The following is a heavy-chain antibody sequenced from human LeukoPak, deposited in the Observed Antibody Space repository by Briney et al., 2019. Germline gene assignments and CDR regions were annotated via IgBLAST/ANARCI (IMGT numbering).Heavy chain of an antibody. D-gene: IGHD6-6*01. CDR2: FSGSGGST. J-gene: IGHJ6*02. CDR1: GFTFSSYA. V-gene: IGHV3-23*01. CDR3: AKGDSSSSVYYGMDV. Sequence: GGFLRLSCAASGFTFSSYAMSWVRQAPGKGLEWVSSFSGSGGSTYYVDSVKGRFTVSRDNSEKTLYLQMNSLRAEDTAVYYCAKGDSSSSVYYGMDVWGQGTTVTVSS.